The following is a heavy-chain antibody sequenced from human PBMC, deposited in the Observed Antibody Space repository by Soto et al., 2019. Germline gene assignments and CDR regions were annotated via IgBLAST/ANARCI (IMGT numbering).Heavy chain of an antibody. CDR2: IYHSGST. CDR3: AHRPIVGAAI. V-gene: IGHV4-4*02. Sequence: QVQLQESCPGLVKPSGTLSLTCGVFGGSISNSNWWTWVRQPPGKGLEWIGEIYHSGSTNYNSSLMSRVTISLDKVNNQFSLKLTSVTAADTAVYYCAHRPIVGAAIWGQGTLVTVSS. D-gene: IGHD1-26*01. J-gene: IGHJ4*02. CDR1: GGSISNSNW.